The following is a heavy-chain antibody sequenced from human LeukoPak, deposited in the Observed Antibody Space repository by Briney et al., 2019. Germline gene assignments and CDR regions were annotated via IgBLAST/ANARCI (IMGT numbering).Heavy chain of an antibody. V-gene: IGHV3-30*02. D-gene: IGHD6-13*01. CDR1: GSTFSNYA. Sequence: GGSLRLSCAASGSTFSNYAMHWVRQAPGKGLEWVAFIRYDGNNKYYADSVKGRFTISRDNSKNTLYLQMNSLRAEDTALYYCAKISLKLAAVDPPRDYWGQGTLVTVSS. CDR2: IRYDGNNK. J-gene: IGHJ4*02. CDR3: AKISLKLAAVDPPRDY.